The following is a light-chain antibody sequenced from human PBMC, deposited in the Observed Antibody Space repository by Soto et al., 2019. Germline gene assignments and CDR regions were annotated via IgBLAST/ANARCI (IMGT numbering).Light chain of an antibody. V-gene: IGKV3-20*01. J-gene: IGKJ1*01. CDR3: QHYGTSSAWT. Sequence: EIVLTQSPGTLSLSPGERATLSCRASQSVSSSYLAWYQQKPGQAPRLLIYGAFSRASGIPDRFSGRGSGTDFTLTISRLEPEDFAVYYCQHYGTSSAWTFGQGTKVEIK. CDR2: GAF. CDR1: QSVSSSY.